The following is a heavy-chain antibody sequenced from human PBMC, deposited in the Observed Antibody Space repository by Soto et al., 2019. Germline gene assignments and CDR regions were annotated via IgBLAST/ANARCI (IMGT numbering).Heavy chain of an antibody. CDR2: IYYSGST. J-gene: IGHJ5*02. CDR1: GGSISSYY. CDR3: ARHGIAVDWFGP. Sequence: SETLSLTCTVSGGSISSYYWSWIRQPPGKGLEWIGYIYYSGSTNYNPSLKSRVTISVDTSKNQFSLKLSSVTAAHTAVYYRARHGIAVDWFGPMGQGTLVTVSS. V-gene: IGHV4-59*01. D-gene: IGHD6-19*01.